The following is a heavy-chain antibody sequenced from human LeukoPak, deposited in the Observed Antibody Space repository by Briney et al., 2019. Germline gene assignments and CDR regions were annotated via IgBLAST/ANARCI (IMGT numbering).Heavy chain of an antibody. J-gene: IGHJ4*02. CDR3: ARSSGYDQKAPDY. V-gene: IGHV1-69*05. D-gene: IGHD5-12*01. Sequence: ASVKVSCKASGGTFSSYAISWVRRAPGQGLEWMGRIIPIFGTANYAQKFQGRVTITTDESTSTAYMELSSLRSEDTAVYYCARSSGYDQKAPDYWGQGTLVTVSP. CDR2: IIPIFGTA. CDR1: GGTFSSYA.